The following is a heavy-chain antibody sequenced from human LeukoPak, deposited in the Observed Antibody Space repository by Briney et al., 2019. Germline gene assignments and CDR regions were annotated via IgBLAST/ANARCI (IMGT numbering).Heavy chain of an antibody. CDR2: IYNSGST. CDR3: ARLFEQ. V-gene: IGHV4-61*02. Sequence: PSETLSLTCTVSGGSMTSDTYCWSWVRQPAGKGLEWIGRIYNSGSTNYNPSLKSRLTISLDTSKNQFSLKLTSVTAADTALYYCARLFEQWGQGTLVTVSS. D-gene: IGHD3-16*01. CDR1: GGSMTSDTYC. J-gene: IGHJ4*02.